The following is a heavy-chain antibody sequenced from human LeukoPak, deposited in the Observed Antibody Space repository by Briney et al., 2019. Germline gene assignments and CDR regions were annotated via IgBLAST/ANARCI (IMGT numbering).Heavy chain of an antibody. CDR2: INHSGSS. Sequence: SETLSLTCAVYGGSFSGYYWSWIRQPPGKGLEWIGEINHSGSSNYNPSLKSRVTISVDTSKNQFSLKLSSVTAADTAVYYCARGRSGGYNANWGQGTLVTVSS. J-gene: IGHJ4*02. CDR1: GGSFSGYY. V-gene: IGHV4-34*01. CDR3: ARGRSGGYNAN. D-gene: IGHD5-24*01.